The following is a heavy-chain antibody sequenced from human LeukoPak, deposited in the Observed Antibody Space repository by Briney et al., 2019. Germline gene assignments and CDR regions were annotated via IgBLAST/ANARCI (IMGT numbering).Heavy chain of an antibody. V-gene: IGHV1-2*06. CDR1: GYTFTGYY. Sequence: GASVKVSCKASGYTFTGYYMHWVRQAPGQGLEWMGRINPNSGGTNYAQKFQGRVTMTRDTSISTAYMDLSRLTSDDTAVYYCASGGYYDPNYFDYWGQGTLVTVSS. CDR3: ASGGYYDPNYFDY. CDR2: INPNSGGT. D-gene: IGHD3-3*01. J-gene: IGHJ4*02.